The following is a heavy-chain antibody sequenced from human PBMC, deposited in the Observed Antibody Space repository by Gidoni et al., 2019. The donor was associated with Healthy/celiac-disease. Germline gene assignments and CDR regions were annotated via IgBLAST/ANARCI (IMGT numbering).Heavy chain of an antibody. CDR3: ARDRYAMATTVHWYFDL. CDR2: IWYDGSNK. D-gene: IGHD5-12*01. V-gene: IGHV3-33*01. Sequence: QVQLVESGGGVVQPGRSLRLSCAASGFTFSSSGMHWVRQAPGKGLEWVAVIWYDGSNKYYADSVKGRFTISRDNSKNTLYLQMNSLRAEDTAVYYCARDRYAMATTVHWYFDLWGRGTLVTVSS. CDR1: GFTFSSSG. J-gene: IGHJ2*01.